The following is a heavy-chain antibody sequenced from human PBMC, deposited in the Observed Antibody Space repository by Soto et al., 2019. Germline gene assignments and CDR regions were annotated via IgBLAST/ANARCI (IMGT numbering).Heavy chain of an antibody. D-gene: IGHD3-16*01. CDR2: INHSGST. CDR3: ARRYGGNFDY. V-gene: IGHV4-34*01. J-gene: IGHJ4*02. Sequence: SETLSLTCTVSGGSFSGYYWTWIRQPPGTGLEWIGEINHSGSTNYNPSLKSRVTISADTSKNQFSLKLSSVTAADTAVYYCARRYGGNFDYWGQGTLVTVSS. CDR1: GGSFSGYY.